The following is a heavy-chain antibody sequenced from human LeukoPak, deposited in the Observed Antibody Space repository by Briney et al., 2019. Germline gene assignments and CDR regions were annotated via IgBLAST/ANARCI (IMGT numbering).Heavy chain of an antibody. V-gene: IGHV4-39*01. CDR3: ARWAIAVAGRVKNYYYYMDV. CDR2: IYYSGST. CDR1: GGSISSSSYY. D-gene: IGHD6-19*01. J-gene: IGHJ6*03. Sequence: PSETLSLTCTVSGGSISSSSYYWGWIRQPPGKGLEWIGSIYYSGSTYYNPSLKSRVTISVDTSKNQFSLKLSSVTAADTAVYYCARWAIAVAGRVKNYYYYMDVWGKGTTVTVSS.